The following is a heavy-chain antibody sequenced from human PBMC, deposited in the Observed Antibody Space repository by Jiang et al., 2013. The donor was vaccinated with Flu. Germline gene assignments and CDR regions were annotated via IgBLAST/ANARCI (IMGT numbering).Heavy chain of an antibody. CDR1: GFTFSSYA. V-gene: IGHV3-30*04. J-gene: IGHJ4*02. Sequence: ASGFTFSSYAMHWVRQAPGKGLEWVAVISYDGSNKYYADSVKGRFTISRDNSKNTLYLQMNSLRAEDTAVYYCARDYTAMALDYWGQGTLVTVSS. CDR2: ISYDGSNK. D-gene: IGHD5-18*01. CDR3: ARDYTAMALDY.